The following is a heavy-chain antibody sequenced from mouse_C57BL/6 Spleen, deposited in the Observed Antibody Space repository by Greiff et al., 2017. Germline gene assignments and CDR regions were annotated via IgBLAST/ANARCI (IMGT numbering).Heavy chain of an antibody. CDR2: ISSGGSYT. V-gene: IGHV5-6*02. CDR1: GFTFSSYG. J-gene: IGHJ3*02. Sequence: EVKLVESGGDLVKPGGSLKLSCAASGFTFSSYGMSWVRQTPDKRLEWVATISSGGSYTYYPDSVKGRFTISRDNAKNTLYLQMSSLKSEDTAMYYCARRNDGYWGQGTLVTVSA. CDR3: ARRNDGY.